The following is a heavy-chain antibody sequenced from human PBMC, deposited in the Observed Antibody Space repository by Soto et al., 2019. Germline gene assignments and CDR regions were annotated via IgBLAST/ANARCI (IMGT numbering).Heavy chain of an antibody. V-gene: IGHV3-48*01. CDR3: AFGGESRYYYYGMDV. CDR1: GLTFSSYS. D-gene: IGHD3-10*01. Sequence: EVQLVESGGGLVQRGGSLRLSCAAPGLTFSSYSMNWVRQAPGKGLEWVSYISSSSSTIYYADSVKGRFTISRDNAKNSLYLQVNSLRAEDTAVYYCAFGGESRYYYYGMDVWGQGTTVTVSS. J-gene: IGHJ6*02. CDR2: ISSSSSTI.